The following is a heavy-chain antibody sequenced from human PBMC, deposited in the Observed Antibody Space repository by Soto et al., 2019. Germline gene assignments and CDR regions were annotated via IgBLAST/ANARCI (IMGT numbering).Heavy chain of an antibody. V-gene: IGHV1-69*02. D-gene: IGHD5-18*01. J-gene: IGHJ6*03. CDR1: GGTFSSYT. CDR2: IIPILGIA. Sequence: SVKVSCKASGGTFSSYTISWVRQAPGQGLEWMGRIIPILGIANYAQKFQGRVTITADKSTSTAYMELSSLRSEDTAVYYCARVPRDSYGGYYYYYYMDVWGKGTTVTVSS. CDR3: ARVPRDSYGGYYYYYYMDV.